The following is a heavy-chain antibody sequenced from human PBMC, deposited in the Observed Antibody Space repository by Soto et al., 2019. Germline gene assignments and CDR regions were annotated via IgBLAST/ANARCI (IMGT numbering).Heavy chain of an antibody. V-gene: IGHV1-18*01. D-gene: IGHD2-2*01. J-gene: IGHJ6*02. CDR3: ARFYCISTSCSLMDV. CDR2: ISAYNGNT. Sequence: ASVTVSCKASGYTFTSYGISWVRQAPGQGLEWMGWISAYNGNTNYAQKLQGRVTMITDTSTSTAYMELRSLRSDDTAVYYCARFYCISTSCSLMDVWGQGTTVTVSS. CDR1: GYTFTSYG.